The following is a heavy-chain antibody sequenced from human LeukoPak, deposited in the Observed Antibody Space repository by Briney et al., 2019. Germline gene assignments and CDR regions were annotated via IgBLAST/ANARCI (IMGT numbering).Heavy chain of an antibody. Sequence: SETLSLTCAVSGYSISSGYYWGWIRQPPGKGLEWSGSIYHSGSTYYNPSLKSRVTISVDTSKNQFSLKLSSVTAADTAVYYCARHGLAARLDYWGQGTLVTVSS. CDR3: ARHGLAARLDY. D-gene: IGHD6-6*01. CDR1: GYSISSGYY. J-gene: IGHJ4*02. V-gene: IGHV4-38-2*01. CDR2: IYHSGST.